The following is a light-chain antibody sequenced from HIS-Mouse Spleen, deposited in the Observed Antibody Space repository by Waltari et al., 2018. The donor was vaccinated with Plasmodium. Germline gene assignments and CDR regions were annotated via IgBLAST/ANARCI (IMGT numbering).Light chain of an antibody. Sequence: AIRMTQSPSSLSASTGDRVTITCRASQGISSYLAWYQQKPGKAPKLLIYAASTLQSGVPSRFGGSGSGTDFTRTISCLQSEDFATYYCQQYYSYPITFGQGTRLEIK. V-gene: IGKV1-8*01. CDR1: QGISSY. J-gene: IGKJ5*01. CDR2: AAS. CDR3: QQYYSYPIT.